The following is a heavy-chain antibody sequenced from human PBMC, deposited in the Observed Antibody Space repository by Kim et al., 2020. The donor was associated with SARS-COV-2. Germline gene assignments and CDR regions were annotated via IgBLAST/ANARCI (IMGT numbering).Heavy chain of an antibody. Sequence: GGTTDYAAPVKGRFTISREDSKNTVFLQMNSLKTEDTAVYYCTTGLTLDYWGQGTLVTVSS. CDR3: TTGLTLDY. V-gene: IGHV3-15*01. J-gene: IGHJ4*02. CDR2: GGTT.